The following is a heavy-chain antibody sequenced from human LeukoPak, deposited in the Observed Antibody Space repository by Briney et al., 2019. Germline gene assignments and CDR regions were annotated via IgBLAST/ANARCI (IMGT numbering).Heavy chain of an antibody. D-gene: IGHD6-19*01. V-gene: IGHV1-69*04. J-gene: IGHJ4*02. CDR2: IIPILGIA. CDR3: ATISIAVAGSAFDY. CDR1: GGIFSSYA. Sequence: GASVKVSCKASGGIFSSYAISWVRQAPGQELEWMGRIIPILGIANYAQKFQGRVTITADKSTSTAYMELSSLRSEDTAVYYCATISIAVAGSAFDYWGQGTLVTVSS.